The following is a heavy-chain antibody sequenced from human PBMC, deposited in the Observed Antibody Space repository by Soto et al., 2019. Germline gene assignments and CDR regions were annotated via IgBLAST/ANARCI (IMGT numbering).Heavy chain of an antibody. D-gene: IGHD5-18*01. V-gene: IGHV4-34*01. CDR3: ARHDSLTWFDY. J-gene: IGHJ4*02. CDR2: IYHSGST. CDR1: GGSFSGYF. Sequence: PSETLSLTCAVYGGSFSGYFWSWIRQPPGQGLEWIGEIYHSGSTNYNPSLKSRVTISVDKSKNQFSLKLSSVTAADTAVYYCARHDSLTWFDYWGQGTLVTVSS.